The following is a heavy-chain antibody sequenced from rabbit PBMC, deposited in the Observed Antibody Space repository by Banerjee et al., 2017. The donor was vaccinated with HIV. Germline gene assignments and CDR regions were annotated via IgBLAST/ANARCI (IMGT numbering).Heavy chain of an antibody. V-gene: IGHV1S45*01. D-gene: IGHD6-1*01. CDR1: GFSFTNKYV. CDR3: ARGGGGGYGSNL. CDR2: INTGSGNA. J-gene: IGHJ4*01. Sequence: QEQLEESGGDLVKPEGSLTLTCTASGFSFTNKYVMCWVRQAPGKGLEWIGCINTGSGNAYYASWVISRFTISKTSSTTVALQMTSLTAADTATYFCARGGGGGYGSNLRGQGTLV.